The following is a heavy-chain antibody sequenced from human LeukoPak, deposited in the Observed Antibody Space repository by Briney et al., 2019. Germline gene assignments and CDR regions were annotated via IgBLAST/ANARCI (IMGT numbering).Heavy chain of an antibody. V-gene: IGHV5-51*01. CDR1: GYSFTSSW. J-gene: IGHJ4*02. D-gene: IGHD1-26*01. Sequence: GESLQISCKGSGYSFTSSWIGWVRQMPAKGLEWMGIIYPGDSDTRYSPSFQGQVTISADKSISTAYLQWSSLKASDTAMYYCAIYSDTYYFDHWGQGTLVTVSS. CDR3: AIYSDTYYFDH. CDR2: IYPGDSDT.